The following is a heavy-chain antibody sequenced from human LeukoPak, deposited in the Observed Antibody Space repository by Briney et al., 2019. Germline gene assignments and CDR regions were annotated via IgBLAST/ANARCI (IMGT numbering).Heavy chain of an antibody. CDR2: IYHSGTN. D-gene: IGHD4-17*01. CDR1: GVSIISSHW. V-gene: IGHV4-4*02. J-gene: IGHJ4*02. Sequence: PSETLSLTCAFSGVSIISSHWWSWASQYPRKGVEWIVEIYHSGTNNYNPSLNSRVTMSVDKSKQQFSQNLRSVTAADTAVYYCATYFYGDYGSYYFDRWGQGTLVTVSS. CDR3: ATYFYGDYGSYYFDR.